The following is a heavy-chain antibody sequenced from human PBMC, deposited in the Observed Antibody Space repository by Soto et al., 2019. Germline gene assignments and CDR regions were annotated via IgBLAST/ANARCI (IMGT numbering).Heavy chain of an antibody. CDR2: ISYDGSNK. Sequence: GGSLRLSCAASGFTFSSYGMHWVRQAPGKGLEWVAVISYDGSNKYYADSVKGRFTISRDNSKNTLYLQMNSLRAEDTAVYYCSKDPYGYCSSTSCYSMDVWGQGTTVTVSS. V-gene: IGHV3-30*18. CDR3: SKDPYGYCSSTSCYSMDV. D-gene: IGHD2-2*02. CDR1: GFTFSSYG. J-gene: IGHJ6*02.